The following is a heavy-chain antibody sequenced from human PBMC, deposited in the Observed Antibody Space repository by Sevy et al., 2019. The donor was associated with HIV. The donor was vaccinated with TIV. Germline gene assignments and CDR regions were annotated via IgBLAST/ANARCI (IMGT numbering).Heavy chain of an antibody. CDR1: GGSISSYY. Sequence: SETLSLTCTVSGGSISSYYWSWIRQPPGKGLEWIGYIYYSGSTNYNPSLKSRVTISVDTSKNQFSLKLSSVTAADTAVYYCARGTSRHYYYYYYYMDVWGKGTTVTVSS. CDR3: ARGTSRHYYYYYYYMDV. CDR2: IYYSGST. D-gene: IGHD1-26*01. J-gene: IGHJ6*03. V-gene: IGHV4-59*01.